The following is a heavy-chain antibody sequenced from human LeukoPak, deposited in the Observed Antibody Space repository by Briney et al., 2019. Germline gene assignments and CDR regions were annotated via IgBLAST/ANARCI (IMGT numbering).Heavy chain of an antibody. CDR3: ARAEYSSSSVGWFDP. J-gene: IGHJ5*02. D-gene: IGHD6-6*01. V-gene: IGHV4-4*07. CDR1: GGSVSSYY. Sequence: SETLSLTCTVSGGSVSSYYWSWIRQPAGKGLEWIGRIYTSGSTNYNPSLKSRVTMSVDTSKNQFSLKLSSVTAADTAVYYCARAEYSSSSVGWFDPWGQGTLVTVSS. CDR2: IYTSGST.